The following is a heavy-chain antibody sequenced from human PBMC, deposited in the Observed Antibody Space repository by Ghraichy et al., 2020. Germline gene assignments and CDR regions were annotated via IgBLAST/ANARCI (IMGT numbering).Heavy chain of an antibody. CDR1: GGSFSGYY. Sequence: SETLSLTCAVYGGSFSGYYWSWIRQPPGKGLEWIGEINHSGSTNYNPSLKSRVTISVDTSKNQFSLKVSSVTAADTAVYYCARNGIVGATTFWFDPWGQGTLVTVSS. CDR3: ARNGIVGATTFWFDP. CDR2: INHSGST. J-gene: IGHJ5*02. V-gene: IGHV4-34*01. D-gene: IGHD1-26*01.